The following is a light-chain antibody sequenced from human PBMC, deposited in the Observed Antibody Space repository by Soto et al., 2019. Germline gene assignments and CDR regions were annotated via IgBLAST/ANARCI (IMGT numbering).Light chain of an antibody. CDR1: QSVSNN. V-gene: IGKV3-15*01. CDR3: QQYNTWPRT. Sequence: EIVMTQSPATLSLSPGERATLSCRASQSVSNNLAWYQQKPGQAPRILIYGASTRATGIPARFSGSGSGTEFPLTVSSLQSEDFAVYYCQQYNTWPRTFGQGTKVEIK. J-gene: IGKJ1*01. CDR2: GAS.